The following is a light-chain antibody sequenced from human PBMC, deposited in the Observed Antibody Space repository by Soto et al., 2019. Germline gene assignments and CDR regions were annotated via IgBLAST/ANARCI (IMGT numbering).Light chain of an antibody. J-gene: IGKJ5*01. CDR3: QQYHTWPPIT. CDR2: GAS. V-gene: IGKV3-15*01. CDR1: QSVGTS. Sequence: EIVMTQSPASLSVSPGDRPTLSCRASQSVGTSLAWYQQKPGQAPSLLIYGASTRATGVPATFTGSGSGTEFTLTISSLQPGDVGIYSCQQYHTWPPITFGQGTRLEIK.